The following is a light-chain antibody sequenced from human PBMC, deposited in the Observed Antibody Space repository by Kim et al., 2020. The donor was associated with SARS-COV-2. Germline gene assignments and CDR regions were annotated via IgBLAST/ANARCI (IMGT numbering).Light chain of an antibody. J-gene: IGKJ2*01. CDR1: QSVLYSSNNQNY. Sequence: RATINCKSSQSVLYSSNNQNYLAWYQQKPGQPPKLLIYWASTREYGVPDRFSGSVSGTDFTLTISSLQAEDVAVYYCQQYYSTPYTFGQGTKLEI. CDR2: WAS. CDR3: QQYYSTPYT. V-gene: IGKV4-1*01.